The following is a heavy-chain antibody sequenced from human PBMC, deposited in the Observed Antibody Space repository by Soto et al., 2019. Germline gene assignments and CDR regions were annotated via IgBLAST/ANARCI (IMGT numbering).Heavy chain of an antibody. CDR3: ERGVQDYYYYYGMEV. D-gene: IGHD1-1*01. V-gene: IGHV4-34*01. Sequence: SETLSLTCAVYGGSFSGYYWSWIRQPPGKGLEWIGEINHSGSTNYNPSLKSRVTISVDTSKNQFSLKLSSVTAADTAVYYCERGVQDYYYYYGMEVWGQGTTVTVSS. CDR1: GGSFSGYY. CDR2: INHSGST. J-gene: IGHJ6*02.